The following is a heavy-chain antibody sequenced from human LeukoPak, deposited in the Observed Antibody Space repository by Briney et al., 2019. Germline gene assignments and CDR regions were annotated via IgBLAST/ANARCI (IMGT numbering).Heavy chain of an antibody. CDR1: GVSFDDYY. CDR3: TRMTAGHDY. D-gene: IGHD2-21*02. J-gene: IGHJ4*02. Sequence: PSETLSLTCAVSGVSFDDYYGSGVRQTPGKGLEWIGEINHSGYTNASPSLKSRVTLSIDTSRKQFSLNLRSVTVADTGIYYCTRMTAGHDYWGEGTLVTVSS. CDR2: INHSGYT. V-gene: IGHV4-34*01.